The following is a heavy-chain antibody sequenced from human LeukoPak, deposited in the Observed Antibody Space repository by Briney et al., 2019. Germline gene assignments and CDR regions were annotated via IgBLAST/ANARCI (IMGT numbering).Heavy chain of an antibody. CDR3: ARDRMTTVTTDVH. CDR1: GFTFSSYS. D-gene: IGHD4-11*01. J-gene: IGHJ4*02. Sequence: GGSLRLSCAASGFTFSSYSMNWVRQAPGKGLEWVSSISSSSYIYYADSVKGRFTISRDNAKNSLYLQMNSLRAEDTAVYYCARDRMTTVTTDVHWGQGTLVTVSS. V-gene: IGHV3-21*01. CDR2: ISSSSYI.